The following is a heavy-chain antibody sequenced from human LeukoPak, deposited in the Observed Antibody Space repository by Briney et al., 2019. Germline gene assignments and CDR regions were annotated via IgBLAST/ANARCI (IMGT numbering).Heavy chain of an antibody. J-gene: IGHJ4*02. Sequence: GRSLRLSCAASGFTFSSYAMHWVRQAPGKGLEWVAVISYDGSNKYYADSVKGRFTISRDNSKNTLYLQMNSLRAEDTAVYYCARPKVVVAAISVMDWGQGTLVTVSS. D-gene: IGHD2-15*01. CDR3: ARPKVVVAAISVMD. CDR1: GFTFSSYA. CDR2: ISYDGSNK. V-gene: IGHV3-30-3*01.